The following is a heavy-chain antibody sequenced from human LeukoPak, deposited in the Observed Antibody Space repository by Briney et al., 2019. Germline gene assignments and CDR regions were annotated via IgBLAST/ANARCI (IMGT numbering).Heavy chain of an antibody. Sequence: HAGGSLRLSCAASGFTFSNYMMHWVRQAPGKGLVWVSRTKSDGITITYADSVKGRFTISRDNAKNTLYLQMNSLRAEDTAVYYCLRDLNWSLDQWGQGTLVTVSS. D-gene: IGHD1-20*01. CDR1: GFTFSNYM. CDR3: LRDLNWSLDQ. V-gene: IGHV3-74*01. J-gene: IGHJ4*02. CDR2: TKSDGITI.